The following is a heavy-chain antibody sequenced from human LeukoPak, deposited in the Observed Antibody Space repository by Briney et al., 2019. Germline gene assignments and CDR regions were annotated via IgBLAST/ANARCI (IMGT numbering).Heavy chain of an antibody. V-gene: IGHV3-74*01. Sequence: GGSLRLSCAASGFTFSSYWMHWVRQAPGKGLAWVSRIYSDGSTTNYADSVKGRFTFSRDNAKNTVYLQMNSLRAEDTAVYYCARGNWNPDFWGQGTLVTVSS. CDR1: GFTFSSYW. CDR2: IYSDGSTT. CDR3: ARGNWNPDF. J-gene: IGHJ4*02. D-gene: IGHD1-1*01.